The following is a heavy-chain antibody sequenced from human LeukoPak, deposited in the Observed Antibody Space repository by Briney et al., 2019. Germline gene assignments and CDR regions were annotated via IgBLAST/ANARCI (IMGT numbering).Heavy chain of an antibody. J-gene: IGHJ3*02. Sequence: ASVKVSCKASGYTFTGYHMHWVRPAPGQGLEWMGRINPNSGGTNYAQKFQGRVTMTRDTSISTAYMELSRLRSDDTAVYYCASLGYCSGGSCYSLRAFDIWGQGTMVTVSS. D-gene: IGHD2-15*01. CDR2: INPNSGGT. CDR3: ASLGYCSGGSCYSLRAFDI. V-gene: IGHV1-2*06. CDR1: GYTFTGYH.